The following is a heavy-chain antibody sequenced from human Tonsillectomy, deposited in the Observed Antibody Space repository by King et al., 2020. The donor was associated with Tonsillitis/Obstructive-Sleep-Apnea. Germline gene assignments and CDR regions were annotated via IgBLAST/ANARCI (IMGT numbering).Heavy chain of an antibody. CDR3: AREGFGDLGESFDY. CDR2: ISSSSSDI. J-gene: IGHJ4*02. V-gene: IGHV3-21*01. CDR1: GVIFSSYS. Sequence: VQLVESGGGLVKPGGCLRVSCAASGVIFSSYSMNWVRQAPGKGLEWVSSISSSSSDIYYADSVKGRFTISRDNAKNSLYLQMNSLRAEDTAVYYCAREGFGDLGESFDYWGQGTLVTVSS. D-gene: IGHD3-16*01.